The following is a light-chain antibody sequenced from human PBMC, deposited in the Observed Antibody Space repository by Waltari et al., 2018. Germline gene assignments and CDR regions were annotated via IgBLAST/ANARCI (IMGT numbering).Light chain of an antibody. CDR3: AAWDDSLSGWV. Sequence: QSVLTQPPSASGTPGQRVPISCSARRSNIGPKYLSWFQQLPGTAPKVLIYRNDQRPSGVPDRFSGSKSATSASLAISGLRSEDEADYYCAAWDDSLSGWVFGGGTKLTVL. CDR2: RND. V-gene: IGLV1-47*01. J-gene: IGLJ3*02. CDR1: RSNIGPKY.